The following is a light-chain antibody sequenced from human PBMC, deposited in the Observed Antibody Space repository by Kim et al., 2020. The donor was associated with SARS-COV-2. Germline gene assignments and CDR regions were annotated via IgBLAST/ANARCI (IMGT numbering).Light chain of an antibody. V-gene: IGLV3-21*04. J-gene: IGLJ2*01. CDR2: YDS. Sequence: SVAPGKTARITCGGNNIGSKSVHWYQQKPGQAPVLVIYYDSDRPSGIPERFSGSNSGNTATLTISRVEAGDEADYYCQVWDSSRLVFGGGTQLTVL. CDR1: NIGSKS. CDR3: QVWDSSRLV.